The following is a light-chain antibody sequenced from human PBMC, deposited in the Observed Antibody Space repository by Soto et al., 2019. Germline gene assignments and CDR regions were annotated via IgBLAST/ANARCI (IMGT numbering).Light chain of an antibody. CDR1: QSVSSN. CDR2: GAS. J-gene: IGKJ5*01. CDR3: QKRSSWPIT. Sequence: EIVITQSPATLSVSPGEGVTLSCRASQSVSSNLAWYQQRPGQAPRLLIYGASTRATGIPARFSGSGSGTEFTLTISRLQSEDFAVYYCQKRSSWPITVGQGKRREIK. V-gene: IGKV3-15*01.